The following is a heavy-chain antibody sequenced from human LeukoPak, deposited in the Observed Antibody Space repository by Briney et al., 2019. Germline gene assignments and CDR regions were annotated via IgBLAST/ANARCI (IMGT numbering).Heavy chain of an antibody. CDR1: GFTFSSYI. CDR3: AKFDGVQLWLPYYYYYMDV. CDR2: ISGSGGST. Sequence: GGSLRLSCAASGFTFSSYIMNWVRQAPGKGLEWVSAISGSGGSTFYADSVKGRFTISRDNSKNTLYLQVNILRAEDTAVYYCAKFDGVQLWLPYYYYYMDVWGKGTTVTVSS. D-gene: IGHD5-18*01. J-gene: IGHJ6*03. V-gene: IGHV3-23*01.